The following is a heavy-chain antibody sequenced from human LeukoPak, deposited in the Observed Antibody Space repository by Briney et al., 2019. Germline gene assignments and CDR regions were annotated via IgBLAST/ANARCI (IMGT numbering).Heavy chain of an antibody. V-gene: IGHV3-23*01. CDR1: GFTFSSYS. J-gene: IGHJ4*02. D-gene: IGHD3-10*01. Sequence: PGGSLRLSCAAAGFTFSSYSMNWVRQAPGKGLEWVSAISGSGGSTYYADSAKGRFTISRDNSKNTLYLQMNSLRAEDTAVYYCAKEREVVRGALGYFDYWGQGTLVTVSS. CDR2: ISGSGGST. CDR3: AKEREVVRGALGYFDY.